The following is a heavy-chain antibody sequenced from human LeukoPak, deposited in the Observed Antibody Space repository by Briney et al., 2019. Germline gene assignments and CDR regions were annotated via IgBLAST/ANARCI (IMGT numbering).Heavy chain of an antibody. CDR1: GFFFSDYG. CDR2: ISYDGNHK. Sequence: GGSLRLSRAASGFFFSDYGMHWVRQAPGKGLEWVAVISYDGNHKYYTDSVKGRFTISRDNSKNTLYLQMSSLRAEDTGVYYCTKDDAYSSSWYACDIWGQGTMVTVSS. V-gene: IGHV3-30*18. D-gene: IGHD6-13*01. J-gene: IGHJ3*02. CDR3: TKDDAYSSSWYACDI.